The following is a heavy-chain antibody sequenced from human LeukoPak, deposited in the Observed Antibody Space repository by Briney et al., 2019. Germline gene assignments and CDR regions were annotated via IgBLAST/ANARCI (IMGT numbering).Heavy chain of an antibody. CDR2: ISGSGGST. CDR1: GFTFSSYA. Sequence: GASLRLSCAASGFTFSSYAMSWVRQAPGKGLEWVSAISGSGGSTYYADSVKGRFTISRDNSKNTLYLQMNSLRAEDTAVYYCAKDIVVVPAVPGYFDYWGQGTLVTVSS. D-gene: IGHD2-2*01. J-gene: IGHJ4*02. V-gene: IGHV3-23*01. CDR3: AKDIVVVPAVPGYFDY.